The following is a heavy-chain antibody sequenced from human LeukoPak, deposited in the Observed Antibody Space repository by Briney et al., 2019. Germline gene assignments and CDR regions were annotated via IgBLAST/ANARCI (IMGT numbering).Heavy chain of an antibody. CDR1: GFTSGTYW. V-gene: IGHV3-74*01. CDR2: INSDGGTT. CDR3: ATDSYVSGSYYRLFY. Sequence: QTGGSLRLSCGASGFTSGTYWMHWVRQAPGKGLVWVSGINSDGGTTTYADSVKGRFTISRDNAKNTLYLQMNNLRAEDTAIYYCATDSYVSGSYYRLFYWGQGTLVTVSS. J-gene: IGHJ4*02. D-gene: IGHD3-10*01.